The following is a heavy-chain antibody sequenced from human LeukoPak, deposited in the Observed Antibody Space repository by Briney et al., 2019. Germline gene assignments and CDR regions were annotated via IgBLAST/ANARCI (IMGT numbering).Heavy chain of an antibody. J-gene: IGHJ6*03. V-gene: IGHV4-59*01. CDR2: IYYSGST. CDR1: GGSISSYY. Sequence: SETLSLTCTVSGGSISSYYWSWIRQPPGKGLEWIGYIYYSGSTNYNPSLKSRVTISVDTSKNQFSLKLSSVTAADTAVYYCAGHYYDSSGYFLHYYYYMDVWGKGTTVIVSS. D-gene: IGHD3-22*01. CDR3: AGHYYDSSGYFLHYYYYMDV.